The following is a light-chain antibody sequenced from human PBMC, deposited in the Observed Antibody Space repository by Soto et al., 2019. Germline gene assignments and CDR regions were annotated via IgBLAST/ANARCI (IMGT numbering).Light chain of an antibody. CDR2: GAS. V-gene: IGKV3-15*01. Sequence: ETVMTPSPDTLYVSPGDRASLSDRASQSVSSALALYQQKPGEAPRRLIYGASTRAAGILARFSGSGSGTEFILTISSLLSEDFSVYYCHQYNNWPPWTFGQGTKVDIK. J-gene: IGKJ1*01. CDR3: HQYNNWPPWT. CDR1: QSVSSA.